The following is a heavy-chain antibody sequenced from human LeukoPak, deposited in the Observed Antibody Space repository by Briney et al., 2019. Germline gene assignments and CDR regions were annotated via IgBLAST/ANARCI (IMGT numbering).Heavy chain of an antibody. D-gene: IGHD3-10*01. J-gene: IGHJ4*02. CDR2: IYYSAST. CDR3: ARDGRGSVDY. V-gene: IGHV4-31*03. CDR1: GGSISSGGYY. Sequence: PSETLSLTCIVSGGSISSGGYYWSWIRQHPGKGLEWLGYIYYSASTYYNPSIRGRVTLSVATSKNHLTLKLTSVTATATAGYSWARDGRGSVDYWGEGGQVTVCS.